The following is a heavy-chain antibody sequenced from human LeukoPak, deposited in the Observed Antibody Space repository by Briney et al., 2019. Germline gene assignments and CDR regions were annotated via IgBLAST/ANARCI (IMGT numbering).Heavy chain of an antibody. J-gene: IGHJ4*02. CDR2: INPDSGGT. Sequence: ASVKVSCKASGYTFTDYYMHWVRRAPGQGLEWMGWINPDSGGTNSAQKFQGRVTMTRDTSISTAYMELSSLRSEDTAVYYCARKVDTAMVTYFDYWGQGTLVTVSS. V-gene: IGHV1-2*02. CDR1: GYTFTDYY. D-gene: IGHD5-18*01. CDR3: ARKVDTAMVTYFDY.